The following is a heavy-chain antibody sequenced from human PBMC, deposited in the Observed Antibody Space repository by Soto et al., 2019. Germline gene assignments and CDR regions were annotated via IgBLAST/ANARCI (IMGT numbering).Heavy chain of an antibody. Sequence: PVKVSCKASGGTFSSYAISWVRQAPGQGLEWMGGIIPIFGTANYAQKFQGRVTITADESTSTAYMELSSLRSEDTAVYYCARRVGDGYTHYYYYGMDIWGQGTTVNVSS. D-gene: IGHD5-12*01. V-gene: IGHV1-69*13. CDR2: IIPIFGTA. J-gene: IGHJ6*02. CDR3: ARRVGDGYTHYYYYGMDI. CDR1: GGTFSSYA.